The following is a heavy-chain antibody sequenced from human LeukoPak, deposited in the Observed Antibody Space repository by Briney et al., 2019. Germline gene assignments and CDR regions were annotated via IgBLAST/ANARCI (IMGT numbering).Heavy chain of an antibody. CDR3: ARDRRWWGIAAAGTDTATYYYYYYGMDV. Sequence: SETLSLTCTVSGGSISSGDYYWSWIRQPPGKGLEWIGYIYYSGSTYYNPSLKSRVTISVDTSKNQFSLKLSSVTAADTAVYYCARDRRWWGIAAAGTDTATYYYYYYGMDVWGQGTTVTVSS. CDR2: IYYSGST. V-gene: IGHV4-30-4*01. D-gene: IGHD6-13*01. CDR1: GGSISSGDYY. J-gene: IGHJ6*02.